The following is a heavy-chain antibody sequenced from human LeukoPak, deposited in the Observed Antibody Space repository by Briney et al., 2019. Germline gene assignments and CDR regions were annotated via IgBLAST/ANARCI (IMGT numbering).Heavy chain of an antibody. V-gene: IGHV4-34*09. CDR3: ARDLGSGGTVDY. D-gene: IGHD6-19*01. CDR1: GGSFSGYY. Sequence: PSETLSLTCAVYGGSFSGYYWSWIRQPPGQGLEWIGYIYHSGSTYYNPSLKSRVIISVDTSRNQISLKLNSVTAADTAVYYCARDLGSGGTVDYWGQGTLVTVSS. J-gene: IGHJ4*02. CDR2: IYHSGST.